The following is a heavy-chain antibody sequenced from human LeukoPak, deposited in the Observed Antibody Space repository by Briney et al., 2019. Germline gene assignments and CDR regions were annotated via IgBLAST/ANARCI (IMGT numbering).Heavy chain of an antibody. V-gene: IGHV3-53*01. D-gene: IGHD1-26*01. Sequence: GGFLRLSCAASGFTVSSNYMSWVRQAPGKGLEWVSVIYSGGSTYYADSVKGRFTISRDNSKNTLYLQMNSLRAEDTAVYYCAREGELLGEGYFDYWGQGTLVTVSS. J-gene: IGHJ4*02. CDR3: AREGELLGEGYFDY. CDR1: GFTVSSNY. CDR2: IYSGGST.